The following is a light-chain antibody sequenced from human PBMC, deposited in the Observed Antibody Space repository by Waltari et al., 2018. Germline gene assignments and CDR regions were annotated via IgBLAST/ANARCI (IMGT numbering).Light chain of an antibody. Sequence: EIVMTQSPATLSVSPGERATLSCRASQNITSNLAWYQQKPGQAPRLLIYDASTRAPGIPDRFSGSGSGTEFTLTISSLQSEDFAVYYCQQYNNWPPLTFGGGTKVEVK. CDR3: QQYNNWPPLT. J-gene: IGKJ4*01. CDR1: QNITSN. V-gene: IGKV3-15*01. CDR2: DAS.